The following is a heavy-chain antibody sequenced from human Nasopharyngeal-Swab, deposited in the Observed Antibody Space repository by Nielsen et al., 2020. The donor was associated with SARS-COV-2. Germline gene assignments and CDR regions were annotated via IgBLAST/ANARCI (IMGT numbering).Heavy chain of an antibody. J-gene: IGHJ4*02. CDR3: ARGVTDITMTLIVMTGASYFFDS. V-gene: IGHV4-34*01. CDR1: GGSFTGYS. Sequence: GSLRLSCAVYGGSFTGYSWTWIRQPPGKGLEWIGEINHTGSTKYNPSLKSRVTVSADTSKNQISLRLTSVTAADTAFYYCARGVTDITMTLIVMTGASYFFDSWGQGSQVTVSS. D-gene: IGHD3-16*01. CDR2: INHTGST.